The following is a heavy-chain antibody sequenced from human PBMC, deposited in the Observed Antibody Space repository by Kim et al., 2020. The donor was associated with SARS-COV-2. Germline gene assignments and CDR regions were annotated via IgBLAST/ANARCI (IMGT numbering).Heavy chain of an antibody. CDR1: GGTFSSYA. CDR3: ARGINIVVVPAATVPTYYYGMDV. Sequence: SVKVSCKASGGTFSSYAISWVRQAPGQGLEWMGGIIPIFGTANYAQKFQGRVTITADESTSTAYMELSSLRSEDTAVYYCARGINIVVVPAATVPTYYYGMDVWGQGTTVTFSS. CDR2: IIPIFGTA. D-gene: IGHD2-2*01. J-gene: IGHJ6*02. V-gene: IGHV1-69*13.